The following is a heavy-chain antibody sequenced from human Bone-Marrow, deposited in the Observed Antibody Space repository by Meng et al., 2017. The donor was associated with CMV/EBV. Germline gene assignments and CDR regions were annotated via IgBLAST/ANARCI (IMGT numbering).Heavy chain of an antibody. CDR1: GFSFSSYR. D-gene: IGHD1-26*01. CDR3: GRALVGGTGGTDV. Sequence: GESLKISCAASGFSFSSYRMNWVRQAPGKGLGWVSAISSSGTYTYYANSVKGRFTISRDNAKKSLYLQMNSLRAEDMSVYYCGRALVGGTGGTDVWGQGTTVTVSS. V-gene: IGHV3-21*01. CDR2: ISSSGTYT. J-gene: IGHJ6*02.